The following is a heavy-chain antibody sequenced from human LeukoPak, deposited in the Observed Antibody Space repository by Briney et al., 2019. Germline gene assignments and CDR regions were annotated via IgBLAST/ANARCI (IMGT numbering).Heavy chain of an antibody. CDR3: ARDLSLRLPHYYYYMDV. CDR1: GGSISSYY. J-gene: IGHJ6*03. Sequence: SETLSLTCTVSGGSISSYYWSWIRQPAGKGLEWIGRIYTSGSANYDPSLKSRVTMSVDTSKNQFSLKLSSVTAADTAVYYCARDLSLRLPHYYYYMDVWGKGTTVTVSS. V-gene: IGHV4-4*07. D-gene: IGHD5-12*01. CDR2: IYTSGSA.